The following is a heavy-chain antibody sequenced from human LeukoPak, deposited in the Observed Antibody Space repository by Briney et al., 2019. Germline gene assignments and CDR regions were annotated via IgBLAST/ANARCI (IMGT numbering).Heavy chain of an antibody. CDR1: GYTFTGYG. V-gene: IGHV1-18*01. CDR3: ARRELLVRSWFDP. CDR2: ISGYNGKT. D-gene: IGHD3-10*01. J-gene: IGHJ5*02. Sequence: ASVKVSCKASGYTFTGYGISWERQAPGQGLEWMGWISGYNGKTDYAQEFQGRVTMTTDTSTTTAYMELRSLRSDDTAVYYCARRELLVRSWFDPWGQGTLVTVSS.